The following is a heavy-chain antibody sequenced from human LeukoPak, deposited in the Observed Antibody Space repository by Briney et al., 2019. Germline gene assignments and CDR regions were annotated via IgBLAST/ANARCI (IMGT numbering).Heavy chain of an antibody. Sequence: PSETLSLTCTVSGGSISSGSYYWSWIRQPAGKGLEWIGRIYTSGSTNYNPSLKSRVTISVDTSKNQFSLKLSSVTAADTAVYYCARAPPFDYRGPGTLVTVSS. CDR1: GGSISSGSYY. J-gene: IGHJ4*02. CDR3: ARAPPFDY. V-gene: IGHV4-61*02. CDR2: IYTSGST.